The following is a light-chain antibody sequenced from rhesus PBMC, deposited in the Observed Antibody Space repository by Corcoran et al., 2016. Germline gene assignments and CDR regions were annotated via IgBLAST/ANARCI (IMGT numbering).Light chain of an antibody. V-gene: IGLV2-32*01. CDR1: SSDIGGYNY. J-gene: IGLJ1*01. Sequence: QAALTQPRSVSGSPGQSVTISCTGTSSDIGGYNYVSWYQQHPGTAPKLMIYGVSRRPSGVSDRFSGSKSGNTASLTISGLPAEDEADYYCCSYAGNYTHIFGVGTRLTVL. CDR2: GVS. CDR3: CSYAGNYTHI.